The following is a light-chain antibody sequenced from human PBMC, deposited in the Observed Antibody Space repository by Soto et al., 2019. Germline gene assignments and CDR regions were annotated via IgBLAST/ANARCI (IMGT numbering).Light chain of an antibody. CDR2: GAS. CDR1: QSVSSTY. CDR3: NQCGNSHWT. V-gene: IGKV3-20*01. J-gene: IGKJ1*01. Sequence: EVVLTQSPGSLSLSPGERATLSCRASQSVSSTYLAWYQQKPGQAPRVLIYGASSRATGTPDRFSGSGSGTDFTLTISRLEPEDFAVYYCNQCGNSHWTFGQGTKVDIK.